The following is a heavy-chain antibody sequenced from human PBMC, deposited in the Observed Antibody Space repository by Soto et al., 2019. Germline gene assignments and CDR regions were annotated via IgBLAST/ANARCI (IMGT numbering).Heavy chain of an antibody. CDR2: IKSKTDGGTT. J-gene: IGHJ4*02. V-gene: IGHV3-15*01. Sequence: GGSLRLSCAASGFTFSNAWMSWVRQAPGKGLEWVGRIKSKTDGGTTDYAAPVKGRFTISRDDSKNTLYLQMNSLKTEDTAVYYCTTDRPSSRWYRFDYWGQGSLVTVSS. CDR3: TTDRPSSRWYRFDY. D-gene: IGHD6-13*01. CDR1: GFTFSNAW.